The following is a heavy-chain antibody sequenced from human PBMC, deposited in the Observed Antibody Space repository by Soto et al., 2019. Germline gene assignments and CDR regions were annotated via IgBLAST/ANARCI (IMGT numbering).Heavy chain of an antibody. D-gene: IGHD3-9*01. Sequence: PSQTLSLTCAVYGGSFSGYYWSWIRQPPGKGLEWIGEINHSGSTNYNPSLKSRVTISVDTSKNQFSLQPSSVPAADTAVYYCARDPIRYFEWLSPTHFDYWGQGTLVTLSS. CDR1: GGSFSGYY. J-gene: IGHJ4*02. V-gene: IGHV4-34*01. CDR3: ARDPIRYFEWLSPTHFDY. CDR2: INHSGST.